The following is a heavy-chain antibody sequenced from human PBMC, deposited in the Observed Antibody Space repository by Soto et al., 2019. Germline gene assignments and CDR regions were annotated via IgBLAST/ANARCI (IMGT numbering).Heavy chain of an antibody. CDR2: IIPDFGTT. CDR1: GDIFSSYA. V-gene: IGHV1-69*01. J-gene: IGHJ4*02. CDR3: ARGGITYICFHEL. Sequence: QEQLVQSGPEVKKPGSSVKVSCKASGDIFSSYAISWVRQAPGQGLECLGGIIPDFGTTNYAEKFRGIVTITADESLTTAHAERRGPRSRDTAMDYCARGGITYICFHELWGRGALGTASS. D-gene: IGHD1-26*01.